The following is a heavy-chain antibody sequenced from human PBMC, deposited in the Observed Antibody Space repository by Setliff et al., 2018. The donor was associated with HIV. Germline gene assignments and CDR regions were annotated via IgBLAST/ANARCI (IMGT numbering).Heavy chain of an antibody. D-gene: IGHD2-15*01. CDR3: ARDRGPLDY. CDR1: GGSISSSHYY. CDR2: LYASGST. V-gene: IGHV4-61*02. Sequence: SETLSLTCTVSGGSISSSHYYWSWIRQPAGKGLEWIGRLYASGSTNYIPSLKSRVTISVDMSKNQFSLRLTSVTAADTAVYYCARDRGPLDYWGQGTLVTVSS. J-gene: IGHJ4*02.